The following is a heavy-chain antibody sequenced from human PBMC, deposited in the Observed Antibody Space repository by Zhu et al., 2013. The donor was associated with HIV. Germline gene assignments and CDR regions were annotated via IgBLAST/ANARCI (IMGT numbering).Heavy chain of an antibody. Sequence: VQLVESGGGVVQPGRSLRLSCAASGFSFSSHGIHWVRQTPGKGLEWVAVSWYDGSKTYYTDSVKGRFTISRDNSENTLFLQMNSLTAEDTAVYYCARASSVSGDNVNFDSWGQGTLVTVSS. D-gene: IGHD4-17*01. V-gene: IGHV3-33*01. CDR2: SWYDGSKT. J-gene: IGHJ4*02. CDR3: ARASSVSGDNVNFDS. CDR1: GFSFSSHG.